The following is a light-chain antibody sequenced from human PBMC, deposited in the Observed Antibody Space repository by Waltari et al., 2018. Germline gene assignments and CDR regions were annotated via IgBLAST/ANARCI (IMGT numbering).Light chain of an antibody. CDR1: QDISSW. Sequence: DIQMTQSPSSVSASVGDRVTITCRASQDISSWLGWYQQKIGKAPKLLIYGANSLQSGVPSRFSGSGSGTDFNLTISRLQPEDFATYYCQQSYSTPRTFGQGTKLDIK. CDR3: QQSYSTPRT. V-gene: IGKV1-12*01. J-gene: IGKJ2*01. CDR2: GAN.